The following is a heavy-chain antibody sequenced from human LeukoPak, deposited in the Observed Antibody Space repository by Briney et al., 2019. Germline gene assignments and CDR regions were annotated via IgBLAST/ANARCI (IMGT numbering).Heavy chain of an antibody. CDR3: ARDKHFWSGYYYYGMDV. D-gene: IGHD3-3*02. CDR1: GFTFSSYS. CDR2: ISSSSSYI. J-gene: IGHJ6*02. V-gene: IGHV3-21*01. Sequence: GESLRLSCAASGFTFSSYSMNWVRQAPGKGLEWVSSISSSSSYIYYADSVKGRFTISRDNAKNSLYLQMNSLRAEDTAVYYCARDKHFWSGYYYYGMDVWGQGTTVTVSS.